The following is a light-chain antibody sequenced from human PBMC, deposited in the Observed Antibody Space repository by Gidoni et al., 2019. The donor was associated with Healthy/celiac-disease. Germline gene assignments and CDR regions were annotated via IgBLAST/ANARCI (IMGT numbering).Light chain of an antibody. CDR3: MQALKTPYT. Sequence: DIVMPQSPLTLPVTPGEPASISCRSSQSLLHSNGYDCLDWYLQKPGQSPQLLIYLGSNRASGVPDRFSGSGSGKDFALKISRVEAEDVGVYYCMQALKTPYTFGQGTKLEIK. CDR2: LGS. CDR1: QSLLHSNGYDC. J-gene: IGKJ2*01. V-gene: IGKV2-28*01.